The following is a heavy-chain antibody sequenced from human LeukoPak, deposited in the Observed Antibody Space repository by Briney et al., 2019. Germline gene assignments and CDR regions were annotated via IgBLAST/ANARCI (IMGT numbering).Heavy chain of an antibody. V-gene: IGHV5-51*01. D-gene: IGHD2-2*01. CDR3: ARGMPLNSWFDS. Sequence: GESLKISCKGSGYSFSTHWIAWVRLMPGKGLEWMVIIYPADSDTRYSPSFQGQVTMSADKSTQTAYLQWSSLKASDTAIYYCARGMPLNSWFDSWGQGTLVTVSS. J-gene: IGHJ5*01. CDR2: IYPADSDT. CDR1: GYSFSTHW.